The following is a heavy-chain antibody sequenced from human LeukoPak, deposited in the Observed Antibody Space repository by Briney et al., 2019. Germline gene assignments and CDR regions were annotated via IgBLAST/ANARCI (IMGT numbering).Heavy chain of an antibody. CDR2: IYHSGST. CDR1: GGSISSGSYY. Sequence: SETLSLTCTVSGGSISSGSYYWGWIRQPPGKGLEWIGGIYHSGSTYYSPSLKSRVTISVDTSKNQFSLKLSSVTAADTAVYYCARRGYDFWSGYHYYYYYYMDVWGKGTTVTVSS. J-gene: IGHJ6*03. V-gene: IGHV4-39*07. D-gene: IGHD3-3*01. CDR3: ARRGYDFWSGYHYYYYYYMDV.